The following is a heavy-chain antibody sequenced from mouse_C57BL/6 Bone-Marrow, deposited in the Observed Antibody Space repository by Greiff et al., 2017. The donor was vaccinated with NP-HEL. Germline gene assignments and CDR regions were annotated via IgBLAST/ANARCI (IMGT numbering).Heavy chain of an antibody. Sequence: VQLQQSGAELVRPGASVKLSCKASGYTFTDYYINWVKQRPGQGLEWIARIYPGSGNTYYNEKFKGKATLTAEKSSSTAYMQLSSLTSEDSAVYFCARVGAQATLAYWGQGTLVTVSA. CDR2: IYPGSGNT. CDR3: ARVGAQATLAY. V-gene: IGHV1-76*01. J-gene: IGHJ3*01. D-gene: IGHD3-2*02. CDR1: GYTFTDYY.